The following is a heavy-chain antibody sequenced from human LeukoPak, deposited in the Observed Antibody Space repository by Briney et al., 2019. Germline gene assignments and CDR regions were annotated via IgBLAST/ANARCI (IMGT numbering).Heavy chain of an antibody. CDR1: GFTFSSYA. CDR2: ISASGGST. V-gene: IGHV3-23*01. D-gene: IGHD3-16*02. J-gene: IGHJ4*02. Sequence: QPGGSLRLSCAASGFTFSSYAMSWVRQAPGKGLEWVSSISASGGSTYYADSVKGRFTISRDNSKNTLYLQMNSLGAEDTAVYYCAREDVYGSYQDYWGQGTLVTVSS. CDR3: AREDVYGSYQDY.